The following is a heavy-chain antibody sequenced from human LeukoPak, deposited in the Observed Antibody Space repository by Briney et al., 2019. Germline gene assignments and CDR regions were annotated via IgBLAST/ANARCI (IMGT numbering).Heavy chain of an antibody. CDR1: GGSISSGSYY. Sequence: SETLSLTCTVSGGSISSGSYYWSWIRQPAGKGLEWIGRLYTSGSTNYNPSLKSRVTISVDTSKNQFSLKLSSVTAADTAVYYCARLVTMVRGGSNWFDPWGQGTLVTVSS. J-gene: IGHJ5*02. D-gene: IGHD3-10*01. V-gene: IGHV4-61*02. CDR2: LYTSGST. CDR3: ARLVTMVRGGSNWFDP.